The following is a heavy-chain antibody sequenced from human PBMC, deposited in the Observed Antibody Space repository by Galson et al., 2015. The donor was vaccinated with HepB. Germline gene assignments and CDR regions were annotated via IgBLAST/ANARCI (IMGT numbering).Heavy chain of an antibody. Sequence: SVKVSCKASGGTFSSYAISWVRQAPGQGLKWMGGIIPIFGTANYAQKFQGRVTITADESTSTAYMELSSLRSEDTAVYYCARGLWGYYDSSGYTSLDYWGQGTLVTVSS. D-gene: IGHD3-22*01. CDR3: ARGLWGYYDSSGYTSLDY. CDR1: GGTFSSYA. CDR2: IIPIFGTA. V-gene: IGHV1-69*13. J-gene: IGHJ4*02.